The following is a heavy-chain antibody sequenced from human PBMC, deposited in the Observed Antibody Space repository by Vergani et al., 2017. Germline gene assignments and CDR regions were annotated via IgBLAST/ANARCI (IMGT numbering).Heavy chain of an antibody. V-gene: IGHV4-39*01. CDR1: GDSVISTYYH. CDR2: MDYSGST. J-gene: IGHJ4*02. D-gene: IGHD2-15*01. Sequence: QVQLQESGPGLVKPSETLSLTCTVSGDSVISTYYHWGWIRHPPGKGLEWIGSMDYSGSTSYNPSLESRISISFETPKNQFSLRLTSVTAADTAVYYCSSKRGACRAAYCHAYDFWGPGTLVGVSS. CDR3: SSKRGACRAAYCHAYDF.